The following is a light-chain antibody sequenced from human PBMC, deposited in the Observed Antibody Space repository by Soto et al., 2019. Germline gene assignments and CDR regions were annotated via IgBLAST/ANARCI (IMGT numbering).Light chain of an antibody. V-gene: IGKV3-11*01. J-gene: IGKJ4*01. CDR1: QSVSSDY. CDR3: QQRSNWRVT. CDR2: DAS. Sequence: EIVLTQSPGTLSLSPGERATLSCRASQSVSSDYLAWYQQKPGQAPRLLIYDASNRATGIPARFSGSGSGTDFTLTISSLEPEEIAGYYCQQRSNWRVTFGGGTKV.